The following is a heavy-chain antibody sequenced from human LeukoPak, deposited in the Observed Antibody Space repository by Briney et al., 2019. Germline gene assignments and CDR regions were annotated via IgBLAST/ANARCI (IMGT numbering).Heavy chain of an antibody. CDR1: GGSISSGSYY. D-gene: IGHD4-23*01. J-gene: IGHJ6*03. CDR2: IYTSGST. Sequence: SETLSLTCTVSGGSISSGSYYWSWIRQPAGKGLEWIGRIYTSGSTNYNPSLKSRVTISVDTSKNQFSLKLSSVTAADTAVYYCARRIYGGNQYYYYMDVWGKGTTVTVSS. V-gene: IGHV4-61*02. CDR3: ARRIYGGNQYYYYMDV.